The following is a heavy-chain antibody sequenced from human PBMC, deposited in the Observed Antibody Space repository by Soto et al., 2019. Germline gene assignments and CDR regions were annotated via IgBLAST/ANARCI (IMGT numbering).Heavy chain of an antibody. V-gene: IGHV6-1*01. Sequence: SPTLSLTCAISGDSVSSNSAARNWIRQSPSRGLEWLGRTYYRSKWYNDYAVSVKSRITINPDTSKNQFSLQLNSVTPEDTAVYYWARGFRLVVVPAAMRGLYYYRMDVWGQGTTVTVSS. J-gene: IGHJ6*02. D-gene: IGHD2-2*01. CDR2: TYYRSKWYN. CDR1: GDSVSSNSAA. CDR3: ARGFRLVVVPAAMRGLYYYRMDV.